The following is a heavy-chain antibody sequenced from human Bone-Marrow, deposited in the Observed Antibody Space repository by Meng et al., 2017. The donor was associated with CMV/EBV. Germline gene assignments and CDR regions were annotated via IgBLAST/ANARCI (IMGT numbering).Heavy chain of an antibody. Sequence: QVPVVPSGGEVKKAGSLVKVSRKASGGTFSSYAISWVRQAPGQGLEWMGGIIPIFGTANYAQKFQGRATITADESTSTAYMELSSLRSEDTAVYYCARAGGGSYPFDYWGQGTLVTVSS. D-gene: IGHD1-26*01. V-gene: IGHV1-69*12. CDR2: IIPIFGTA. CDR1: GGTFSSYA. J-gene: IGHJ4*02. CDR3: ARAGGGSYPFDY.